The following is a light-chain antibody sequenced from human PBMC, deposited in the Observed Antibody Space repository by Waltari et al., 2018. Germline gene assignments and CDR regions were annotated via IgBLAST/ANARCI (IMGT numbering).Light chain of an antibody. V-gene: IGKV1-12*01. Sequence: DIQMTQSPSSLSASVGDIVIITCRASQRIGSWLAWYQQKPGKAPKLLIYKASSLQSGVPSRFGCSGSGTDCTRTISSLQSEDFATYYCLQSSSTPFTFGQGTKIEIK. CDR1: QRIGSW. J-gene: IGKJ2*01. CDR2: KAS. CDR3: LQSSSTPFT.